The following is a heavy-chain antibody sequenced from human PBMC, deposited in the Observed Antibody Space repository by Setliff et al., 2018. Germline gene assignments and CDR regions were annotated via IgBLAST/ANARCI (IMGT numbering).Heavy chain of an antibody. D-gene: IGHD2-2*01. CDR1: GFTFSSYD. J-gene: IGHJ5*02. CDR2: INDRGST. CDR3: ARGYCSSPSCFFAGWFDP. V-gene: IGHV4-34*01. Sequence: GSLRLSCAAPGFTFSSYDMSWVRQAPGRGLEWIGEINDRGSTHYNPSLKSRVTISVDTSKNQFSLKLTSVTAADTAVYYCARGYCSSPSCFFAGWFDPWGQGTLVTVSS.